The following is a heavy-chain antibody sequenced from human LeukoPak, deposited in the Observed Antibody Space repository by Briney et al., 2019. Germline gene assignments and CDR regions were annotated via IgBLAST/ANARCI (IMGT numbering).Heavy chain of an antibody. J-gene: IGHJ6*03. CDR3: AKGGAVSSKSIIMVRGTRRYYYNMDV. Sequence: PGVSLSLYCAAFGFTFSSYGMSWVRQAPGKGLEWVSSISDSGSSTYYADSVKGRFTISRDNSKNTLYLQINSLRAEDTAVYYCAKGGAVSSKSIIMVRGTRRYYYNMDVWGKGTTVTISS. CDR1: GFTFSSYG. D-gene: IGHD3-10*01. V-gene: IGHV3-23*01. CDR2: ISDSGSST.